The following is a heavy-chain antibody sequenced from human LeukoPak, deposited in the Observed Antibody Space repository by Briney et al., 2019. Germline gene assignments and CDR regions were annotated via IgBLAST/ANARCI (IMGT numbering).Heavy chain of an antibody. V-gene: IGHV3-33*06. Sequence: PGRSLRLSCAASGFTFSSYGMHWVRQAPGKGLEWVAVIWYDGSNKYYADSVKGRFTISRDNSKNTLYLQMNSLRAEDTAVYYCAKDAFFCSGGSCYPGAFDIWGQGTMVTVSS. CDR2: IWYDGSNK. J-gene: IGHJ3*02. CDR3: AKDAFFCSGGSCYPGAFDI. CDR1: GFTFSSYG. D-gene: IGHD2-15*01.